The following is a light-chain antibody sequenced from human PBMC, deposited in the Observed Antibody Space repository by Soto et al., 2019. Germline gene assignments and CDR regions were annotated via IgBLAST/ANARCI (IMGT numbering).Light chain of an antibody. V-gene: IGLV2-23*03. J-gene: IGLJ3*02. CDR3: CSYAGSSTFE. CDR1: SSDVGNYNL. Sequence: QSALTQPASVSGSPGQSITISCTGTSSDVGNYNLVSWYQQHPGKAPKLMIYEGSKRPSGVSNRFSGSKSGNTASLTISGLQAEDEADYYCCSYAGSSTFEFGGGTKVTVL. CDR2: EGS.